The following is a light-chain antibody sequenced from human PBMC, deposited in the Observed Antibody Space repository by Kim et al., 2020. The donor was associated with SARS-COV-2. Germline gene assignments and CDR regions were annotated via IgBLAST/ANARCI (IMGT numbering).Light chain of an antibody. J-gene: IGKJ3*01. Sequence: DIVLTQSPGTLSLSPGERATLSCRTSQSVSFNYLAWYQQKPGQAPRLLIYGAFNRAIGIPDRFSGSGSGTDFTLTISRLEPEDFAVYYCQQYGNSSFTFGPGTKVDIK. CDR3: QQYGNSSFT. CDR1: QSVSFNY. V-gene: IGKV3-20*01. CDR2: GAF.